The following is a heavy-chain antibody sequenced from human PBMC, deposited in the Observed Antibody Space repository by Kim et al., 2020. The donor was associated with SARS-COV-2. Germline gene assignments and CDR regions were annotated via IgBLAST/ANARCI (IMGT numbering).Heavy chain of an antibody. V-gene: IGHV4-59*13. CDR3: SRDSRYYEGEYYFDY. Sequence: SETLSLTCTVSGGSISSYYWSWIRQPPGKGLEWIGYIYYSGSTNYNPSLKSRVTISVDTSKNQFSLKLSSVTAADTAVYYCSRDSRYYEGEYYFDYWGQGTLVTVSS. CDR2: IYYSGST. J-gene: IGHJ4*02. D-gene: IGHD3-3*01. CDR1: GGSISSYY.